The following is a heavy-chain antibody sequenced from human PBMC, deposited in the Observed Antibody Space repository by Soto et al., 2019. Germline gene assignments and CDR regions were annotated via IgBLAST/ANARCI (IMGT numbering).Heavy chain of an antibody. CDR3: ARAPQGIAAPRCAGKHTNYGMDV. CDR1: GGSFSGYY. J-gene: IGHJ6*02. CDR2: INHSGST. D-gene: IGHD6-13*01. V-gene: IGHV4-34*01. Sequence: SETLSLTCAVYGGSFSGYYWSWIRQPPGKGLEWIGEINHSGSTNYNPSLKSRVTISVDTSKNQFSLKLSSVTAADTAVYYCARAPQGIAAPRCAGKHTNYGMDVWGQGTTVTVSS.